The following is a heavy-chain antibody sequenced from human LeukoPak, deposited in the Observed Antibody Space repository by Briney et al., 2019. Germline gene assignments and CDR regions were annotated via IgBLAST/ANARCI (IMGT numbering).Heavy chain of an antibody. CDR3: ATGIVVVPAAMSSGYYYYMDV. Sequence: ASVKVSCKVSGYTLTELFMHWVRQAPGKGLEWMGGFDPEDGETIYAQKFQGRVTMTEDTSTDTAYMELSSLRSEDTAVYYCATGIVVVPAAMSSGYYYYMDVWGKGTTVTVSS. J-gene: IGHJ6*03. V-gene: IGHV1-24*01. CDR1: GYTLTELF. D-gene: IGHD2-2*01. CDR2: FDPEDGET.